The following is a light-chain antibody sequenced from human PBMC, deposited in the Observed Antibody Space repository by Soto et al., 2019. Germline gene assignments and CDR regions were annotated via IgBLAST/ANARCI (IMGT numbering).Light chain of an antibody. CDR3: QSYDSSLPGSV. J-gene: IGLJ2*01. Sequence: QSVLTQPPSVSGAPGQRVTISCTGSSSNIGAGYVVHWYQQLPGTAPKLLIYGNSNRPSGVPDRFSGSESGTSASLAITGLQAEAEADYYCQSYDSSLPGSVFGGGTNLTVL. CDR2: GNS. V-gene: IGLV1-40*01. CDR1: SSNIGAGYV.